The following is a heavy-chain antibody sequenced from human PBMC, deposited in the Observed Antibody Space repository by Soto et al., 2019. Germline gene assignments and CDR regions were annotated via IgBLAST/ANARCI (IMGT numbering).Heavy chain of an antibody. Sequence: SETLSLTCTVSGGSISSGGYYWSWIRQHPGKGLEWIGYIYYSGSTYYNPSLKSRVTISVDTSKNQFSLKLSSVTAADGAVYYWASRYSSGWYYFDYWGQGTLVTVSS. J-gene: IGHJ4*02. CDR1: GGSISSGGYY. D-gene: IGHD6-19*01. CDR3: ASRYSSGWYYFDY. V-gene: IGHV4-31*03. CDR2: IYYSGST.